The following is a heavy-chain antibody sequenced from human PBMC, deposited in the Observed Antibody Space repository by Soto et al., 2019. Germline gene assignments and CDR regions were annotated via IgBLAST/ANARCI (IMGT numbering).Heavy chain of an antibody. J-gene: IGHJ6*02. CDR3: ARLDTYNWNYYYYYGMDV. CDR1: GFTFSSYW. CDR2: IKQDGSEK. V-gene: IGHV3-7*01. D-gene: IGHD1-20*01. Sequence: GGSLRLSCAASGFTFSSYWMSWVRQAPGKGLEWVANIKQDGSEKYYVDSVKGRFTISRDNAKNSLYLQMNSLRAEDTAVYYCARLDTYNWNYYYYYGMDVWGQGTTVTVSS.